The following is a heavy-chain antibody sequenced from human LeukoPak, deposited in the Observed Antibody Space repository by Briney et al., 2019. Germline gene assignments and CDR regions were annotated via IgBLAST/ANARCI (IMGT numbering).Heavy chain of an antibody. D-gene: IGHD3-9*01. J-gene: IGHJ6*02. V-gene: IGHV1-2*02. CDR3: ARGGGVDYDILTGYYEYGMDV. CDR2: INPNSGGT. Sequence: GASVKVSCKACGYTFTGYYMHWVRQAPGQGLEWMGWINPNSGGTNYAQKFQGRVTMTRDTSISTAYMELSRLRSDDTAVYYCARGGGVDYDILTGYYEYGMDVWGQGTTVTVSS. CDR1: GYTFTGYY.